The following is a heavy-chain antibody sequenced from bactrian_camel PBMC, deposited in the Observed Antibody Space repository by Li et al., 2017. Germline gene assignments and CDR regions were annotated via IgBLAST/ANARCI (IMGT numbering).Heavy chain of an antibody. V-gene: IGHV3S53*01. CDR2: ITSDGII. CDR3: AAGLHSLW. J-gene: IGHJ4*01. Sequence: HVQLVESGGGSVETGGSLRLSCTASGYTHVYTRYTLARFRQRPLHEREGVASITSDGIISYADSVKGRFTISRDDAKKTVYLQMNSLKPEDTAMYYCAAGLHSLWWGQGTQVTVS. CDR1: GYTHVYTRYT.